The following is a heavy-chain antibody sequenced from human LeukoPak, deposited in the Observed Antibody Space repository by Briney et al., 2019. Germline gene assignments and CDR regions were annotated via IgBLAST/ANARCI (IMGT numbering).Heavy chain of an antibody. J-gene: IGHJ5*02. Sequence: GGSLRLSCAASGFTFDDYAMHWVRQAPGKGLEWVSGISWNSGSIGYADSVKGRFTISRDSAKNSLYLQMNSLRAEDTALYYCAKDGTRLVVVPAAWGQGTLVTVSS. CDR1: GFTFDDYA. V-gene: IGHV3-9*01. D-gene: IGHD2-2*01. CDR3: AKDGTRLVVVPAA. CDR2: ISWNSGSI.